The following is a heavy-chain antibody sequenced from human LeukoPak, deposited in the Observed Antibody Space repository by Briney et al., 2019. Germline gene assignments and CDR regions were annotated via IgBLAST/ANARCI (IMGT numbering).Heavy chain of an antibody. J-gene: IGHJ4*02. V-gene: IGHV3-53*01. CDR3: ARGGYDSSGYYYYFDF. CDR1: GFTVNSNY. D-gene: IGHD3-22*01. CDR2: IYSGGST. Sequence: GGSLRLSCAASGFTVNSNYMSWVRQAPGKGLEWVPTIYSGGSTYYTGSLKGRFTISRDNSKNTVYLQMNSLRAEDTAVYYCARGGYDSSGYYYYFDFWGQGTLVTVSS.